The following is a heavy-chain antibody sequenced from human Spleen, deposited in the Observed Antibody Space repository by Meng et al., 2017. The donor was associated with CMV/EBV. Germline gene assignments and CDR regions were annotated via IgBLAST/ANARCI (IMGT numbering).Heavy chain of an antibody. CDR3: ARSASNYYYYGMDV. Sequence: TLSLTCTVSGGSVSSGSYYWSWIRQPPGKALEWLARIDWDDDKFFSTSLRTRLTISKDTSKNQVVLTMTNMDPVDTATYYCARSASNYYYYGMDVWGQGTTVTVSS. J-gene: IGHJ6*02. V-gene: IGHV2-70*16. CDR1: GGSVSSGSYY. CDR2: IDWDDDK.